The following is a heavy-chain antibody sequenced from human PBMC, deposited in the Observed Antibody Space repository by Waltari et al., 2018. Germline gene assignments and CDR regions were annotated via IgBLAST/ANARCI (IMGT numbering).Heavy chain of an antibody. Sequence: QVQLQESGPELVKPSQTLSLTCTVSGGSISSGSYYWSWIRQPAGKGLEWIGRIYTSGSTNSNPSLKSRVTISVDTSKNQFSLKLSSVTAADTAVYYCARSAVEGYYDSSGYIDYWGQGTLVTVSS. CDR3: ARSAVEGYYDSSGYIDY. CDR1: GGSISSGSYY. J-gene: IGHJ4*02. D-gene: IGHD3-22*01. V-gene: IGHV4-61*02. CDR2: IYTSGST.